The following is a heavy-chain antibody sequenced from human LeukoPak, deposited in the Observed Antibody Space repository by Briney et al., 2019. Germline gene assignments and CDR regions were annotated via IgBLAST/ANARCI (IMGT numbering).Heavy chain of an antibody. CDR2: IGTAGEI. D-gene: IGHD6-6*01. J-gene: IGHJ6*03. CDR3: ARELMDSSSGYYYYYMDV. V-gene: IGHV3-13*01. Sequence: PGGSLRLSCAASGFTFRSYDMHWVRQATGKGLEWVSGIGTAGEIYYPGSVKGRFTISRENAKNSLYLQMNSLRAEDTAVYYCARELMDSSSGYYYYYMDVWGKGTTVTVSS. CDR1: GFTFRSYD.